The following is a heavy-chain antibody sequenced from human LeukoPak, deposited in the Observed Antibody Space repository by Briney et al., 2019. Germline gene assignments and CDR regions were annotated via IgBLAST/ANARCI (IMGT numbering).Heavy chain of an antibody. CDR2: ISGSGGST. D-gene: IGHD2-15*01. J-gene: IGHJ6*03. Sequence: GGSLRLSCAASGFTFSSYAMSWVRQAPGKGLEWVSAISGSGGSTYYADSVKGRFTISGDNSKNTLYLQVNSLRADDTAVYYCAKGTYCSGGSCYPSVYYYYYMDVWGKGTTVTVSS. CDR1: GFTFSSYA. CDR3: AKGTYCSGGSCYPSVYYYYYMDV. V-gene: IGHV3-23*01.